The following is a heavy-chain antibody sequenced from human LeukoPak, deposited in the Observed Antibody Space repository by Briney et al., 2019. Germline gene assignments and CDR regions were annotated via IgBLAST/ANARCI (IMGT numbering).Heavy chain of an antibody. D-gene: IGHD1-26*01. CDR1: GFIFSSYG. Sequence: GGSLRLSCVASGFIFSSYGMHWVRQAPGKGLEWVAFIGKDGSEKYYADSVKGRFSISRDNAKNSLYLQMNSLRAEDTALYYCASGGIYYGAAFDFWGQGTLVTVSS. V-gene: IGHV3-30*02. CDR2: IGKDGSEK. J-gene: IGHJ4*02. CDR3: ASGGIYYGAAFDF.